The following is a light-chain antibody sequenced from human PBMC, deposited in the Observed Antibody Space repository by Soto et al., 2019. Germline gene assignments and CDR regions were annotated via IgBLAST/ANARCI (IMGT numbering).Light chain of an antibody. CDR2: DAS. J-gene: IGKJ5*01. CDR1: QSVSSY. Sequence: EIVLTQSPATLSLSPGERATLSCRASQSVSSYLAWYQQKPGQAPRLLIYDASNRATGIPTRISGSGSGTEFTLTISSLQTDDFATYYCQQHNTYSTFGQGTRLEIK. CDR3: QQHNTYST. V-gene: IGKV3-11*01.